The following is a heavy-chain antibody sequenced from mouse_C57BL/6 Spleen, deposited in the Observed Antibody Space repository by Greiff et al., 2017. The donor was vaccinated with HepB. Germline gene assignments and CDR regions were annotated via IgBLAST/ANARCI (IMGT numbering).Heavy chain of an antibody. CDR3: ARSPADYYGSSYGYFDY. CDR1: GYTFTSYW. J-gene: IGHJ2*01. D-gene: IGHD1-1*01. V-gene: IGHV1-72*01. CDR2: IDPNSGGT. Sequence: VQLQQPGAELVKPGASVKLSCKASGYTFTSYWMHWVKQRPGRGLEWIGRIDPNSGGTKYNEKFKSKATLTVDKPSRTAYMQLISLTSEDSAVYYCARSPADYYGSSYGYFDYWGQGTTLTVSS.